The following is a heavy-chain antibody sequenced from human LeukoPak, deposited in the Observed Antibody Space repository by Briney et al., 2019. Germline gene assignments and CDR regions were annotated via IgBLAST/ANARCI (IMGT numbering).Heavy chain of an antibody. CDR1: GFTFSRYE. D-gene: IGHD4-17*01. J-gene: IGHJ5*02. V-gene: IGHV3-48*03. CDR2: ISSSGSTI. CDR3: ARDTNGDGWFDP. Sequence: GGSLRLSCATSGFTFSRYEMNWVRQAPGKGLEWVSYISSSGSTIYYADSVKGRFTISRDNAKNSLYLQMNSLRAEDTSVYYCARDTNGDGWFDPWGQGTLVTVSS.